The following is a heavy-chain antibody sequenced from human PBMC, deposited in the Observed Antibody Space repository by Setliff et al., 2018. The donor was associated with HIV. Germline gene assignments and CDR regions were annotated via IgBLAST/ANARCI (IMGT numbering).Heavy chain of an antibody. CDR2: TRSRAYSYTT. CDR3: TTGVLPHFYDVVGGDS. CDR1: GLILSDQF. J-gene: IGHJ5*01. D-gene: IGHD3-10*02. Sequence: GGSLRLSCAVSGLILSDQFIDWVRQAPGKGLEWVGRTRSRAYSYTTQYAASVKDRFTISRDDSENSVFLQMNSLKTEDTAVYYCTTGVLPHFYDVVGGDSWGQGTLVTVSS. V-gene: IGHV3-72*01.